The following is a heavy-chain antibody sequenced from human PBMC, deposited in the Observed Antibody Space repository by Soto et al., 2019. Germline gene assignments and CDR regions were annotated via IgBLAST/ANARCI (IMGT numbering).Heavy chain of an antibody. Sequence: SETLSLTCAVYGGSFSGYYWSWIRQPPGKGLEWIGEINHSGSTNYNPSLKSRVTISVDTSKNQFSLKLSSVTAADTAVYYCARGLRYSSPHEVWFDPWGQGTLVTVSS. CDR2: INHSGST. CDR1: GGSFSGYY. J-gene: IGHJ5*02. V-gene: IGHV4-34*01. CDR3: ARGLRYSSPHEVWFDP. D-gene: IGHD6-19*01.